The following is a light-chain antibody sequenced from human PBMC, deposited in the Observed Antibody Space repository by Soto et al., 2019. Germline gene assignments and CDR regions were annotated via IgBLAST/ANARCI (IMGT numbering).Light chain of an antibody. CDR3: CSYAGSYTWV. CDR2: DVA. Sequence: QSALTQPRSVSGSPGQPVTISCTGTSSDVGNYNYVSWYQQHPGKPPKLMIYDVAKRPSGVPDRFSGSKSGNTASLTISGLQAEDEADYYCCSYAGSYTWVFGGGTKLTVL. V-gene: IGLV2-11*01. J-gene: IGLJ3*02. CDR1: SSDVGNYNY.